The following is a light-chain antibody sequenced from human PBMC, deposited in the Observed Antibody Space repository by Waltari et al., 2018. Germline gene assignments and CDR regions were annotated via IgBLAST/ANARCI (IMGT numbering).Light chain of an antibody. CDR3: QQSYNTVG. J-gene: IGKJ1*01. V-gene: IGKV1-39*01. CDR2: AAS. CDR1: QSISSY. Sequence: DIQMTQSPSSLSASVGDRVTITCRASQSISSYLNWYQQKPGKAPKLLIYAASSLQSGVPSRFSGSGSGTDFTLTISSLQPEDFATYYCQQSYNTVGFGQGTKVEIK.